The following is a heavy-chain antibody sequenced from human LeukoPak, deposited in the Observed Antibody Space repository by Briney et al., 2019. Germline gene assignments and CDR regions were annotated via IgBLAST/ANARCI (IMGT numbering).Heavy chain of an antibody. CDR1: GFTFSSFG. V-gene: IGHV3-30*02. Sequence: GGSLRLSCAASGFTFSSFGIHWVRQAPGKGLEWVAFIRHDGSNKYHADSVKGRFTISRDNSKNTLYLQMNSLRAEDTAVYYCAKDPLGDYYYYYMDVWGKGTTVTVSS. D-gene: IGHD3-16*01. J-gene: IGHJ6*03. CDR3: AKDPLGDYYYYYMDV. CDR2: IRHDGSNK.